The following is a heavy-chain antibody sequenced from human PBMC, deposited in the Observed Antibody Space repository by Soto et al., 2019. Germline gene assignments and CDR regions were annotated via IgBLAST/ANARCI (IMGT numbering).Heavy chain of an antibody. D-gene: IGHD5-18*01. V-gene: IGHV3-53*01. CDR2: IYSAGRT. CDR3: ARAREPEYSSAILFDI. CDR1: GLPVISRY. Sequence: PERAVRVYCVASGLPVISRYMSWVRQAPGKGLQWVSVIYSAGRTYNANSVKGRFTISRDISTNMVYLQMSSLTDEDTAVYYCARAREPEYSSAILFDIWGQSGLVTGS. J-gene: IGHJ4*02.